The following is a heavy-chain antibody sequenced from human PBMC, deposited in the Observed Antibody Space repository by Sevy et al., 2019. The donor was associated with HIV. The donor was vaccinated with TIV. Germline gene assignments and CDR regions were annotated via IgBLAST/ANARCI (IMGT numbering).Heavy chain of an antibody. J-gene: IGHJ6*02. CDR2: ISDYNGYT. CDR1: GYTFSSYG. D-gene: IGHD3-10*01. CDR3: AREGYYYRSGTYRPPNYYGMDV. V-gene: IGHV1-18*01. Sequence: ASVKVSCKASGYTFSSYGISWVRQAPGQGLEWMGWISDYNGYTNYAHKFQGRVTRSTETSTRTAYMELRSLGSDDTAVYFCAREGYYYRSGTYRPPNYYGMDVWGQGTAVTVSS.